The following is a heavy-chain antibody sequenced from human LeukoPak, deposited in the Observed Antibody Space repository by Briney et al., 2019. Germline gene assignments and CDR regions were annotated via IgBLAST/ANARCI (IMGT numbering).Heavy chain of an antibody. V-gene: IGHV3-21*01. CDR1: GFTFSIYS. Sequence: GGSLRLSCAASGFTFSIYSMNWVRQAPGKGLEWVSSISSSSSYIYYADSVKGRFTISRDNAKNSLYLQMNSLRDEDTAVYYCARATTDYADWFDPWGQGTLVTVSS. CDR3: ARATTDYADWFDP. D-gene: IGHD4-17*01. CDR2: ISSSSSYI. J-gene: IGHJ5*02.